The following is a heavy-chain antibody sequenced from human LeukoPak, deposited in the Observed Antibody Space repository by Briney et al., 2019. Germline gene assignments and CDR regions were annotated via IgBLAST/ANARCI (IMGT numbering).Heavy chain of an antibody. J-gene: IGHJ6*02. Sequence: GGSLRLSCAASGFTFSSYAMSWVRQAPGKGLEWVSAISGSGDNTYYADSVKGRFTISRDNSKNTLYLQMNSLRAEDTAVYYCAKDQTRTYYYYGMDVWGQGTTVTVSS. D-gene: IGHD3/OR15-3a*01. CDR1: GFTFSSYA. CDR3: AKDQTRTYYYYGMDV. V-gene: IGHV3-23*01. CDR2: ISGSGDNT.